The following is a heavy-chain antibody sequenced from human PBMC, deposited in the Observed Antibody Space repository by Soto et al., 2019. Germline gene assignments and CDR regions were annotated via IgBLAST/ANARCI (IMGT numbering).Heavy chain of an antibody. Sequence: GGSLRLSCAASGFTFSSYGMHWVRQAPGKGLEWVAVISYDGSNKYYADSVKGRFTISRDNSKNTQYLQMNSLRAEDTAVYCCAKELERSGRGLDYWGKGALVTVSS. CDR3: AKELERSGRGLDY. J-gene: IGHJ4*02. D-gene: IGHD3-10*01. CDR1: GFTFSSYG. CDR2: ISYDGSNK. V-gene: IGHV3-30*18.